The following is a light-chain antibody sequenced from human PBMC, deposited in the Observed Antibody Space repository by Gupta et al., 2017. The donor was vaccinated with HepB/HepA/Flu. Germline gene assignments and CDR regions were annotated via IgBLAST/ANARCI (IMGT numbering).Light chain of an antibody. CDR1: QTINRY. V-gene: IGKV1-39*01. Sequence: DIQMTQSPSSLSASVGDRVTITCRADQTINRYLNWYQQKPGKAPKFLIYGASRLQSGVPSRFSGSGSGTDFTLTISSLQPEDFATYYCQQTDTVPLTFGGGTKVEIK. J-gene: IGKJ4*01. CDR2: GAS. CDR3: QQTDTVPLT.